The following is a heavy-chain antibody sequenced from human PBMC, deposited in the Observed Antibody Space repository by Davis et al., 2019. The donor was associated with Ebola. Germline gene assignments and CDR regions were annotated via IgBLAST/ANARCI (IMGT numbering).Heavy chain of an antibody. CDR2: IYPDDSDT. CDR1: GYKFTNYW. D-gene: IGHD3-10*01. CDR3: ARGPRSYFRAGGDDY. J-gene: IGHJ4*02. Sequence: KVSCKGSGYKFTNYWIGWVRQMPGKGLEWMGIIYPDDSDTRYGPSFQGQVTISADESISTAYLQWSSLKASDTAMYYCARGPRSYFRAGGDDYWGQGTLVTVSS. V-gene: IGHV5-51*01.